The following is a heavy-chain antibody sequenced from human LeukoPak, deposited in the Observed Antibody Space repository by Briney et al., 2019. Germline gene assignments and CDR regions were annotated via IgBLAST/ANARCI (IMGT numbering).Heavy chain of an antibody. V-gene: IGHV3-30-3*01. J-gene: IGHJ4*02. D-gene: IGHD6-13*01. Sequence: GGSLRLSCAASGFTFSTYAMNWVRQAPGKGLEWVAVISYDGSNKYYADSVKGRFTISRDNSKNTLYLQMNSLRAEDTAVYYCARLILTSSNFDYWGQGTLVTVSS. CDR2: ISYDGSNK. CDR1: GFTFSTYA. CDR3: ARLILTSSNFDY.